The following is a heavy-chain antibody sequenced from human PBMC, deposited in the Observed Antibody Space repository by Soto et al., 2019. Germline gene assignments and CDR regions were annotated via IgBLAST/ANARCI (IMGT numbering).Heavy chain of an antibody. D-gene: IGHD6-13*01. CDR1: GFTFSSYG. V-gene: IGHV3-33*01. Sequence: PGGSLRLSCAASGFTFSSYGMHWVRQAPGKGLEWVAVIWYDGSNKYYADSVKGRFTISRDNSKNTLYLQMNSLRAEDTAVYYCARVSGIAAAGNYYYYYGMDVWGQGTTVTVS. CDR2: IWYDGSNK. CDR3: ARVSGIAAAGNYYYYYGMDV. J-gene: IGHJ6*02.